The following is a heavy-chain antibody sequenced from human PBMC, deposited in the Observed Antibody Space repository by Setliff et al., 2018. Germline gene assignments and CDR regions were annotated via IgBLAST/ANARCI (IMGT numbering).Heavy chain of an antibody. CDR3: ATLYDVLTGYYGLDV. CDR1: GYSISSGYY. V-gene: IGHV4-38-2*02. Sequence: SETLSLTCTVSGYSISSGYYWGWIRQPPGKGLEWIGSIYHSGSTYYNPSLKSRVTISVDTSNNQFSLKFISVTAADTAVYYCATLYDVLTGYYGLDVWGQGTTVTVSS. CDR2: IYHSGST. D-gene: IGHD3-9*01. J-gene: IGHJ6*02.